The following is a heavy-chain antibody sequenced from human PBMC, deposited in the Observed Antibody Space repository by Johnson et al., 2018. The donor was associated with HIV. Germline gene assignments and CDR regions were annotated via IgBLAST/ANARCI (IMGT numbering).Heavy chain of an antibody. V-gene: IGHV3-15*05. J-gene: IGHJ3*02. CDR1: GMIFSNLW. D-gene: IGHD3-22*01. CDR2: IRSKSAGGTI. Sequence: VQLVESGGGLVKPGGSLRISCEASGMIFSNLWFNWVRQAPGKGLEWVGRIRSKSAGGTIDYAAPVKGRFTISRDDSKNMLYLQINSLRTEDTGGYYCTTDHPTMIVVFNAFDIWGEGTVVTVSS. CDR3: TTDHPTMIVVFNAFDI.